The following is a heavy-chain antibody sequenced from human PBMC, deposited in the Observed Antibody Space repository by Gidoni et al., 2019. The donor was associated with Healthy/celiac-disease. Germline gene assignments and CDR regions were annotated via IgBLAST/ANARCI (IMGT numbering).Heavy chain of an antibody. CDR1: CGSISSYY. J-gene: IGHJ4*02. D-gene: IGHD6-13*01. CDR2: ISYSGST. V-gene: IGHV4-59*01. Sequence: QVQLQESGPGLVKPSETLSLTCTVSCGSISSYYWSWIRQPPGKGLEWIGYISYSGSTTYNPSLKSRVTISVDTSKNQFSLKLSSVTAADTAVDYCARGAAAAGTGDLDYWGQGTLVTVSS. CDR3: ARGAAAAGTGDLDY.